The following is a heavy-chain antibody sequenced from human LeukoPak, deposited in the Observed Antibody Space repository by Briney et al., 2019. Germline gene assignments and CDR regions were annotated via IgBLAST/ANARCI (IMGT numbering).Heavy chain of an antibody. CDR3: ARGREGYFDY. CDR1: GFTFSDYY. D-gene: IGHD1-26*01. V-gene: IGHV3-11*06. Sequence: PGGSLRLSCAASGFTFSDYYMSWIRQAPGKGLEWVSYISSSSSYTNYADSVKGRFTISRDNAKNSLSLQMNSLRGEDTAVYYCARGREGYFDYWGQGSLVTVSS. J-gene: IGHJ4*02. CDR2: ISSSSSYT.